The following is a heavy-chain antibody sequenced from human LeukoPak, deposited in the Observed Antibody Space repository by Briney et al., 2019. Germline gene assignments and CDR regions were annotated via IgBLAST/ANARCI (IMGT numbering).Heavy chain of an antibody. CDR1: GGTFSSYA. CDR2: IIPIFGTA. CDR3: ARGGYDIGDAFDI. D-gene: IGHD3-9*01. V-gene: IGHV1-69*05. J-gene: IGHJ3*02. Sequence: ASVKVSCKASGGTFSSYAISWVRQAPGQGLEWMGGIIPIFGTANYAQKFQGGVTITRNTSISTAYMELSSLRSEDTAVYYCARGGYDIGDAFDIWGQGTMVTVSS.